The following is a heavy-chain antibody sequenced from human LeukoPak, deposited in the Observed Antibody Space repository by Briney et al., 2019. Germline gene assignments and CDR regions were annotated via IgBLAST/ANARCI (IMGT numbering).Heavy chain of an antibody. CDR3: ARADSGSYYSNYYYYMDV. V-gene: IGHV4-59*01. D-gene: IGHD1-26*01. Sequence: PSETLSLTCTVSGGSISSYYWSWIRQPPGKGLEWIGYIYYSGSTNYNPSLKSRVTISVDTSKNQFSLKLSSVTAADTAVYYCARADSGSYYSNYYYYMDVWGKGTTVTVSS. CDR1: GGSISSYY. CDR2: IYYSGST. J-gene: IGHJ6*03.